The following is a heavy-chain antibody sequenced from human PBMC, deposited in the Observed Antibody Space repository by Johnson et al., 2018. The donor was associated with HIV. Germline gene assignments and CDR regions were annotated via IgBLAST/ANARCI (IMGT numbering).Heavy chain of an antibody. CDR1: GFTFSSYW. V-gene: IGHV3-7*05. CDR2: IKQDGSEK. Sequence: VQLVESGGGVVQPGRSLRLSCAASGFTFSSYWMSWVRQAPGKGLEWVANIKQDGSEKYYVDSVKGRFTISRDNAKNSLYLQMNSLRAEDTAVYYCARDRLYYGSSWYEESNAFDIWGQGTMVTVSS. D-gene: IGHD6-13*01. J-gene: IGHJ3*02. CDR3: ARDRLYYGSSWYEESNAFDI.